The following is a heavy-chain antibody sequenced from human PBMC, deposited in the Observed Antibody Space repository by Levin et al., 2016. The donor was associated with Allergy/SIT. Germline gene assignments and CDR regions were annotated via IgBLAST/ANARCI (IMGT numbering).Heavy chain of an antibody. CDR2: FSPDDSSI. CDR3: ARGRISTLINDAFDI. CDR1: GLRLTDYW. Sequence: GESLKISCMATGLRLTDYWIGWVRQMPGKGLELMGVFSPDDSSIRYSPSFQGQVTISVDRSIDTAYIHWSSLRASDTAMYYCARGRISTLINDAFDIWGQGTLVTVSS. D-gene: IGHD1-1*01. V-gene: IGHV5-51*01. J-gene: IGHJ3*02.